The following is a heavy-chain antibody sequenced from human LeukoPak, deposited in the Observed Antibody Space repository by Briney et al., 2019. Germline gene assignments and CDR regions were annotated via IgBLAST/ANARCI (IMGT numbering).Heavy chain of an antibody. J-gene: IGHJ4*02. Sequence: PGGSLRLSCAASGFTFSRYVMSWVRQARGKGLEWVSFISESGTAIYYAESVKGRFTISRDIARNSVYLQMNSLRDEDTALYYCARGPLGWSDYWGQGLLVTVSS. CDR2: ISESGTAI. D-gene: IGHD1-26*01. CDR3: ARGPLGWSDY. V-gene: IGHV3-48*02. CDR1: GFTFSRYV.